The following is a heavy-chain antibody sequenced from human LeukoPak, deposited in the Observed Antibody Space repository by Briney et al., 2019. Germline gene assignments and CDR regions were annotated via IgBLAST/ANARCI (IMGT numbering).Heavy chain of an antibody. V-gene: IGHV4-59*08. CDR1: GGSISSYY. Sequence: SEILSLTCTVSGGSISSYYWSWIRQPPGKGLEWIGYIYYSGSTNYNPSLKSRVTISVDTSKNQFSLKLSSVTAADTAVYYCARHHRYDFWSGYYTGGAFDIWGQGTMVTVSS. CDR3: ARHHRYDFWSGYYTGGAFDI. D-gene: IGHD3-3*01. J-gene: IGHJ3*02. CDR2: IYYSGST.